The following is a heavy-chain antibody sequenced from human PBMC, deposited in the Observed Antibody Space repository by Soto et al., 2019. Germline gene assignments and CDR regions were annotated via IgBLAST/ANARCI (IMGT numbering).Heavy chain of an antibody. CDR2: IYHSGST. Sequence: SETLSPTCAVSGYSISSVYYWGWIRQPPGKGLEWIGSIYHSGSTYYNPSLKSRVTISVDTSKNQFSLNLSSVTAADTAVYYCARAVSIAARQSYYYGMDVWGQGTTVTVSS. D-gene: IGHD6-6*01. V-gene: IGHV4-38-2*01. J-gene: IGHJ6*02. CDR3: ARAVSIAARQSYYYGMDV. CDR1: GYSISSVYY.